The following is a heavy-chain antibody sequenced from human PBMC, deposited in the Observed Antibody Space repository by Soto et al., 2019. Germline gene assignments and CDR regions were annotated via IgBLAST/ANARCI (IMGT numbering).Heavy chain of an antibody. CDR2: TRNKANSYTT. CDR3: ARIVVVVVAAVPYYGMDV. J-gene: IGHJ6*02. Sequence: PGGSLRLSCAASGFTFSDHYMDWVRQAPGKGLEWVGRTRNKANSYTTEYAASVKGRFTISSDDSKNSLYLQMNSLKPEGTAVYYCARIVVVVVAAVPYYGMDVWGQGTPVTVS. V-gene: IGHV3-72*01. D-gene: IGHD2-15*01. CDR1: GFTFSDHY.